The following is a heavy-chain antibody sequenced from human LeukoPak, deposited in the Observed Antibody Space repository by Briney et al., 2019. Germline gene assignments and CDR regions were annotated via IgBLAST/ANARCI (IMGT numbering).Heavy chain of an antibody. CDR3: ARDLDNWDYDWIDP. Sequence: SETLSLTCTVSGGSISSGSYYWSWIRQPAGKGLEWIGRIYTSGSTNYNPSLKSRVTISVDTSKNQFSPKLSSVTAADTAVYYCARDLDNWDYDWIDPWGQGTLVTVSS. D-gene: IGHD1-7*01. CDR2: IYTSGST. V-gene: IGHV4-61*02. J-gene: IGHJ5*02. CDR1: GGSISSGSYY.